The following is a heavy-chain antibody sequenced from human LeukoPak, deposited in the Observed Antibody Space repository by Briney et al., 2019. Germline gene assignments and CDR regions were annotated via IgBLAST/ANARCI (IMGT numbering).Heavy chain of an antibody. CDR2: IYPGDSDT. D-gene: IGHD5-12*01. Sequence: GESLKISCKGSGYRFTSYWIGWVRQMPGKGLEWMGIIYPGDSDTRYSPSFQGQVTTSADKSISTAYLQWSSLKASDTAMYYCARGGYDLASYFDYWGQGTLVTVSS. J-gene: IGHJ4*02. CDR1: GYRFTSYW. V-gene: IGHV5-51*01. CDR3: ARGGYDLASYFDY.